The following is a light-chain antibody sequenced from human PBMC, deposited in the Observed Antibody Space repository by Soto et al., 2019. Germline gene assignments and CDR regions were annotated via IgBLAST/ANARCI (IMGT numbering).Light chain of an antibody. V-gene: IGLV1-44*01. CDR1: SSNIGSNT. CDR3: SAWDNSLNGYV. J-gene: IGLJ1*01. Sequence: QSVLTQPLSASASPGQRVTISFSGGSSNIGSNTVAWYQHLPGTAPPRLIFTAGQRPSGVPGRFSGSKSGTSASLAISGLQFEDGGDYYCSAWDNSLNGYVFGPGTKLPVL. CDR2: TAG.